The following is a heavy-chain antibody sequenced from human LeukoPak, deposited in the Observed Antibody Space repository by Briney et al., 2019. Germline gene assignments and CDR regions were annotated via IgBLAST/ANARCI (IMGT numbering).Heavy chain of an antibody. CDR3: ARGYYDFKDWFDP. D-gene: IGHD3-3*01. CDR2: ISSSSSYI. V-gene: IGHV3-21*01. J-gene: IGHJ5*02. CDR1: GFTSSSYS. Sequence: PGGSLKLSCAASGFTSSSYSMNWVRQAPGKGLEWVSSISSSSSYIYYADSVKGRFTISRDNSKNTLYLQMNSLRAEDTAVYYCARGYYDFKDWFDPWGQGTLVTVSS.